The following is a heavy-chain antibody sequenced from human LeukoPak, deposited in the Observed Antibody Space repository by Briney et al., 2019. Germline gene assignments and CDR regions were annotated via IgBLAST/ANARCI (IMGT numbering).Heavy chain of an antibody. V-gene: IGHV3-30*18. D-gene: IGHD3-10*01. CDR3: AKDQAQVPWFGELLAPMTFDY. Sequence: GGSLRPSCAASGFTFSSYGMHWVRQAPGKGLEWVAVISYDGSNKYYADSVKGRFTISRDNSKNTLYLQMNSLRAEDTAVYYCAKDQAQVPWFGELLAPMTFDYWGQGTLVTVSS. CDR2: ISYDGSNK. J-gene: IGHJ4*02. CDR1: GFTFSSYG.